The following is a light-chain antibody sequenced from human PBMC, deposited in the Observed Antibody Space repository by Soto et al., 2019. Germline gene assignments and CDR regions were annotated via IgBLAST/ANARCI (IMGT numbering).Light chain of an antibody. Sequence: EIVLTQSPATLSLSPGERATLSCRASQSVGSSLAWYQQRPGQAPRLLIHDASNRATGIPARFSGGGSGTDFTLTSSSLEPEDFAVYHCQQRSNWPLTFGGGTKVEIK. V-gene: IGKV3-11*01. J-gene: IGKJ4*01. CDR2: DAS. CDR1: QSVGSS. CDR3: QQRSNWPLT.